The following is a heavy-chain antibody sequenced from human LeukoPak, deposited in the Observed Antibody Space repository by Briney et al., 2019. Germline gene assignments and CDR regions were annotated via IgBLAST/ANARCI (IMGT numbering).Heavy chain of an antibody. D-gene: IGHD3-9*01. CDR1: GYTFTGYY. Sequence: GASVKVSCKASGYTFTGYYMHWVRQAPGQGLEWMGWINPNSGGTNYAQKFQGRVTMTRDTSISTAYMELSRLRSDDTAVYYCARNPDYDILTGYYRPGYYFDYWGQGTLVTVSS. J-gene: IGHJ4*02. CDR3: ARNPDYDILTGYYRPGYYFDY. CDR2: INPNSGGT. V-gene: IGHV1-2*02.